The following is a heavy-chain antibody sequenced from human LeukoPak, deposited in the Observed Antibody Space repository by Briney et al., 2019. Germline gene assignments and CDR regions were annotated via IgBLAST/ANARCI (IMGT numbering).Heavy chain of an antibody. CDR1: GGSFSGYY. D-gene: IGHD5-18*01. V-gene: IGHV4-34*01. CDR3: ARDTGDWFDP. Sequence: SETLSLTCAVSGGSFSGYYWSWIRQPPGKGLEWIGEISHSGSTNYSPSLKSRVTISVDTSKNQFSLELSSVTAADTAVYYCARDTGDWFDPWGQGTLVTVSS. CDR2: ISHSGST. J-gene: IGHJ5*02.